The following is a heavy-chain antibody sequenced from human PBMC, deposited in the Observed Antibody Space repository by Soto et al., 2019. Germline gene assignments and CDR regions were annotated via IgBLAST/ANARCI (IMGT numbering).Heavy chain of an antibody. CDR1: VDSISISHW. D-gene: IGHD2-2*01. Sequence: SETLSLTCVVSVDSISISHWWPWLRQSPGKGLEWIGEIHHRGSTNYNPSLKSRVTISMDKSRNQFSLGLNFVTAADTAIYYCARVRQGCSSSSCYFDPWGQGALVTVSS. V-gene: IGHV4-4*02. J-gene: IGHJ5*02. CDR2: IHHRGST. CDR3: ARVRQGCSSSSCYFDP.